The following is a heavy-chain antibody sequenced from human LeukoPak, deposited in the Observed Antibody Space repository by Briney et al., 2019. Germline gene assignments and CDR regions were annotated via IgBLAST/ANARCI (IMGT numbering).Heavy chain of an antibody. D-gene: IGHD1-26*01. V-gene: IGHV3-21*01. CDR1: GFTFSSYS. CDR3: VPASVGATDY. J-gene: IGHJ4*02. CDR2: ISSSSSYI. Sequence: GGSLRLSCAASGFTFSSYSMNWVRQAQGKGLEWVSSISSSSSYIYYADSVKGRFTISRDNAKNSLYLQMNSLRAEDTAVYYCVPASVGATDYWGQGTLVTVSS.